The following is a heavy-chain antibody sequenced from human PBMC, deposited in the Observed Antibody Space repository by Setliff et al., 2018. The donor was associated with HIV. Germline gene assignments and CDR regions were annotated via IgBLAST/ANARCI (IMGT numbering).Heavy chain of an antibody. CDR2: INHTGST. V-gene: IGHV4-39*07. CDR3: ARGPRPVDVDYYYMDV. Sequence: SETLSLTCTVSGGSVSTSSYYWGWIRQSPGKGLEWLGEINHTGSTNYIPSLKSRVTISLDTSKNQFSLKLTSVTAADTAVYYCARGPRPVDVDYYYMDVWGEGTTVTVSS. CDR1: GGSVSTSSYY. J-gene: IGHJ6*03.